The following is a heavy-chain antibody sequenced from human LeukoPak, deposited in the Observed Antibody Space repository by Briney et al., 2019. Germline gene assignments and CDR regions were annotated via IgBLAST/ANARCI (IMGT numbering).Heavy chain of an antibody. D-gene: IGHD2-2*02. Sequence: SETLSLTCTVSAGSISSYYWSWIRQPPGKGREWLGYIYYGGTTNYHPSLKSRVTISVDTSKNQFSLKLSSVTAADTAVYYCARAHPSIPDFDYWGQGTLVTVSS. J-gene: IGHJ4*02. CDR1: AGSISSYY. CDR2: IYYGGTT. CDR3: ARAHPSIPDFDY. V-gene: IGHV4-59*01.